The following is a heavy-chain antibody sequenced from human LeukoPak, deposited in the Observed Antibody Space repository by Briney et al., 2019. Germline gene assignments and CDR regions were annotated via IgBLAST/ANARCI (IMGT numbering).Heavy chain of an antibody. CDR2: IYHSGST. J-gene: IGHJ4*02. D-gene: IGHD1-26*01. V-gene: IGHV4-38-2*01. Sequence: SETLSLTCAVSGYSISSGYYWGWIRQPPGKGLEWIGSIYHSGSTYYNPSLKSRVNISVDTSKNQFSLNLSSVTAADTAVYYCARRRVGFTVDYWSQGTLDTVS. CDR3: ARRRVGFTVDY. CDR1: GYSISSGYY.